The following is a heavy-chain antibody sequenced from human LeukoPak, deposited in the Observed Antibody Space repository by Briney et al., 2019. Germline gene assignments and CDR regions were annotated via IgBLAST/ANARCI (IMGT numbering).Heavy chain of an antibody. D-gene: IGHD3-10*01. CDR2: ISGSGGST. CDR3: AKGLLWFGELGPYNWFDP. Sequence: GGSLRLSXAASGFTFSSYAMSWVRQAPGKGLEWVSAISGSGGSTYYADSVKGRFTISRDNSNNMLYLQMNSLRAEDTAVYYCAKGLLWFGELGPYNWFDPWGQGTLVTVSS. CDR1: GFTFSSYA. J-gene: IGHJ5*02. V-gene: IGHV3-23*01.